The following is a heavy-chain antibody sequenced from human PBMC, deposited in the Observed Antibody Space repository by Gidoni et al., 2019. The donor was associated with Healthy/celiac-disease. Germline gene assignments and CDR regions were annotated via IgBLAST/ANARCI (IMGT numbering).Heavy chain of an antibody. CDR3: ARGFQNYGMDV. CDR1: GFTFSSYA. J-gene: IGHJ6*02. V-gene: IGHV3-30-3*01. D-gene: IGHD3-10*01. Sequence: QVQLVESGGGVVQPGRSLRLSCAASGFTFSSYAMHWVRQAPGKGLEWVAVISYDGSNKYYADSVKGRFTISRDNSKNTLYLQMNSLRAEDTAVYYCARGFQNYGMDVWGQGTTVTVSS. CDR2: ISYDGSNK.